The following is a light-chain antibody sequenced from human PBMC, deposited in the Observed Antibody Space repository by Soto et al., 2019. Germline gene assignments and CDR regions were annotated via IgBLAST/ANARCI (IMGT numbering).Light chain of an antibody. Sequence: EIVLTQSPGTLSLSPGERATLSCRASQSVSNNYLAWYQQKPGQAPRLLIYGASNRATGIPDRFSGSGSGTDFTLTISGLQPEDFATYYCQQSYSTPLTFGGGTTVEIK. V-gene: IGKV3-20*01. J-gene: IGKJ4*01. CDR1: QSVSNNY. CDR2: GAS. CDR3: QQSYSTPLT.